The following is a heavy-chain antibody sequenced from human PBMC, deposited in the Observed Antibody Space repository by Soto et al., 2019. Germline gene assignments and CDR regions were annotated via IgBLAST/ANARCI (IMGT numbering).Heavy chain of an antibody. J-gene: IGHJ5*02. D-gene: IGHD3-16*01. CDR3: ARQAYYDYIWGSSKKVPWFDP. Sequence: PSETLSLTCTVSGGSISGSSYYWGWIRQPPGKGLEWIGSIYYSGSTYYNPSLKSRVTISVDTSKNQFSLKLSSVTAADTAVYYCARQAYYDYIWGSSKKVPWFDPWGQGTLVTVSS. CDR1: GGSISGSSYY. CDR2: IYYSGST. V-gene: IGHV4-39*01.